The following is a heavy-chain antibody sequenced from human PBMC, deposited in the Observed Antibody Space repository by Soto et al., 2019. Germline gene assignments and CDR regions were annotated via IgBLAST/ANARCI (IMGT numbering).Heavy chain of an antibody. V-gene: IGHV4-59*01. CDR2: IYYSGST. J-gene: IGHJ3*02. D-gene: IGHD3-10*01. CDR1: GGSISSYY. Sequence: SETLSLTCTVSGGSISSYYWSWIRQPPGKGLEWIGYIYYSGSTNYNPSLKSRVTISVDTSKNQFSLKLSSVTAADTAVYYCARDRSLTPPLTYYYGSGSYDAFDIWGQGTMVTVSS. CDR3: ARDRSLTPPLTYYYGSGSYDAFDI.